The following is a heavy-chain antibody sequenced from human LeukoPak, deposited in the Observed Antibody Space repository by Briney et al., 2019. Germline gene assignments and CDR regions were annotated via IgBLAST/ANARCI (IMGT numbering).Heavy chain of an antibody. D-gene: IGHD1-26*01. Sequence: GRSLRLSCAASGFTFDDYAMHWVRQAPGKGLEWVSGISWNSGSIGYADSVKGRFTISRDNAKNSLYLQMNSLRAEDTALYYCARGGGSYSSWFDPWGQGTLVTVSS. V-gene: IGHV3-9*01. CDR3: ARGGGSYSSWFDP. CDR2: ISWNSGSI. CDR1: GFTFDDYA. J-gene: IGHJ5*02.